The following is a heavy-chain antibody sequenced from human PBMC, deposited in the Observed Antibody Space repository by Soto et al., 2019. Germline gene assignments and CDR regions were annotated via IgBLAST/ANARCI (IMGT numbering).Heavy chain of an antibody. CDR3: TRGLLGGAPSYTFHGMDV. V-gene: IGHV3-72*01. Sequence: EVQLVESGGGLVQPGGSLRLSCAASGFTFSDHYMDWVGQAPGKRLEWVARSRNRVNSHTTEYAASVKGRFTISRDESKSSLYLQMNSLIIEDSAVYYCTRGLLGGAPSYTFHGMDVWGQGTTVTVSS. J-gene: IGHJ6*01. CDR1: GFTFSDHY. CDR2: SRNRVNSHTT. D-gene: IGHD1-26*01.